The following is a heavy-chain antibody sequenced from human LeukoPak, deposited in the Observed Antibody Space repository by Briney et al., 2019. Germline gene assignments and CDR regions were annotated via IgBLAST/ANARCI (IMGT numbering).Heavy chain of an antibody. Sequence: GASVKVSCTASGYTFTGYYMHWVRQAPGQGLEWMGWINPNSGGTNYAQKFQGRVTMTRDTSISTAYMELSRLRSDDTAVYYCAREGLGGYAAVDYWGQGTLVTVSS. CDR1: GYTFTGYY. D-gene: IGHD3-16*01. CDR3: AREGLGGYAAVDY. CDR2: INPNSGGT. J-gene: IGHJ4*02. V-gene: IGHV1-2*02.